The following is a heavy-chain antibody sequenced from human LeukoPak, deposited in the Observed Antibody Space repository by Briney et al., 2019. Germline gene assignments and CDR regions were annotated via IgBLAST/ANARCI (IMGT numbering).Heavy chain of an antibody. CDR3: ARRNCSGGSCYGFDY. Sequence: PSETLSLTCTVSGGSISSSSYYWDWIRQPPGKGLEWIGSIYYSGSTYYNPSLKSRVTISVDTSKNQFSLKLSSVTAADTAVYYCARRNCSGGSCYGFDYWGQGTLVTVSS. V-gene: IGHV4-39*01. CDR1: GGSISSSSYY. J-gene: IGHJ4*02. D-gene: IGHD2-15*01. CDR2: IYYSGST.